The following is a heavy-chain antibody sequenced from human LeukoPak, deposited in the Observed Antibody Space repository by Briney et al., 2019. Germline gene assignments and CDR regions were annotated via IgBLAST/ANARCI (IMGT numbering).Heavy chain of an antibody. CDR2: IWYDGSNK. V-gene: IGHV3-33*01. CDR3: ASDLGHCTSTSCYLHGMDV. D-gene: IGHD2-2*01. Sequence: GGSLRLSCAASGFTFSSYGMHWVRQAPGKGLEWVAVIWYDGSNKYYADSVKGRFTISRDNSKITLYLQMNSLRAEDTAVYYCASDLGHCTSTSCYLHGMDVWGQGTTVTVSS. J-gene: IGHJ6*02. CDR1: GFTFSSYG.